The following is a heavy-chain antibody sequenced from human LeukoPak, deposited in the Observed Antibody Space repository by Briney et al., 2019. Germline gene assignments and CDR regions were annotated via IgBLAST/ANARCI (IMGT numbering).Heavy chain of an antibody. Sequence: GGSLRLSCAASGFTFSGHAMHWVRQAPGKGLEWVAVISYDGSNKYYADSVKGRFTISRDNSKNTLYLQMNSLRAEDTAVYYCARDGLLGYFDYWGQGTLVTVSS. CDR2: ISYDGSNK. J-gene: IGHJ4*02. CDR1: GFTFSGHA. CDR3: ARDGLLGYFDY. V-gene: IGHV3-30-3*01.